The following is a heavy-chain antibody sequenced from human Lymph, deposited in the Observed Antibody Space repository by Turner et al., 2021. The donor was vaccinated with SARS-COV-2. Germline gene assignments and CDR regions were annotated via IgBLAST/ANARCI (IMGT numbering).Heavy chain of an antibody. J-gene: IGHJ5*02. CDR1: GGTFSSYA. V-gene: IGHV1-69*10. CDR3: ARDSPYCSSTSCYDP. CDR2: IIPILAIA. Sequence: QVQLVQSGAEVKKPGSSVKVSCKASGGTFSSYAITWVRPAPGQGLEWMGDIIPILAIANYAQKFQGRVTITADKSTSTAYMELSSLRSEDTAVYYCARDSPYCSSTSCYDPWGQGTLVTVSS. D-gene: IGHD2-2*01.